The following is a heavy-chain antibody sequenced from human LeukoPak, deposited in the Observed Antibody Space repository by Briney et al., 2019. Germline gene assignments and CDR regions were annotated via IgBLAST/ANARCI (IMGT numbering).Heavy chain of an antibody. D-gene: IGHD3-9*01. V-gene: IGHV3-7*01. CDR2: IKQDGSEK. Sequence: PGGSLRLSCAASGFTFSSYWMSWVRQAPGKGLEWVANIKQDGSEKYYVDSVKGRFTISRDNAKNSLYLQMSSLRAEDTAVYYCARGVLLRYFDWPELYFDYWGQGTLVTVSS. CDR1: GFTFSSYW. J-gene: IGHJ4*02. CDR3: ARGVLLRYFDWPELYFDY.